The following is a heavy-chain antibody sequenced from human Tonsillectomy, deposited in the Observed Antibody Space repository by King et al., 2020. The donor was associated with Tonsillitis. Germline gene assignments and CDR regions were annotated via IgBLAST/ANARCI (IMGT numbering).Heavy chain of an antibody. J-gene: IGHJ4*02. D-gene: IGHD6-19*01. CDR1: GGSNSSNY. V-gene: IGHV4-4*07. CDR3: ARSSSSGWYYFDY. Sequence: VQLQESGPGLVRPSETLSLTCTVSGGSNSSNYWSWIRQPAGKGLEWIGRLYTSGSTNYNPSLKSRVTMSVDTSKNQFSLRLSSVTAADTAVYYCARSSSSGWYYFDYWGQGTPVTVSS. CDR2: LYTSGST.